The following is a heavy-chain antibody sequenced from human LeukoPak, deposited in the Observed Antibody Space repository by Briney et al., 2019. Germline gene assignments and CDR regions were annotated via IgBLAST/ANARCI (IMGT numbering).Heavy chain of an antibody. V-gene: IGHV1-2*02. CDR3: ARAIDVAATPDY. CDR2: INPNSGGT. D-gene: IGHD2-15*01. Sequence: SSVKVSCKASGYTFTAYYMHWVRQAPGQGLEWMGWINPNSGGTDYAKKFQGRVTMTRDTSITTAYMELSRLRSDDTAVYYCARAIDVAATPDYWGQGSLVTVSS. J-gene: IGHJ4*02. CDR1: GYTFTAYY.